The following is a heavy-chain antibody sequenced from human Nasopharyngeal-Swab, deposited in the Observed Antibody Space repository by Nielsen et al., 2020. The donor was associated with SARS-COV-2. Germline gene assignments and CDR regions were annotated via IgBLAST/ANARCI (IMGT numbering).Heavy chain of an antibody. J-gene: IGHJ3*02. CDR1: GYSFTSYW. CDR2: IYPGDSDT. D-gene: IGHD3-9*01. V-gene: IGHV5-51*01. CDR3: ARRAYDILTGYLLDAFEI. Sequence: GESLKISCKGSGYSFTSYWIGWVRQMPGNGLEWMGIIYPGDSDTRYSPSFQGQVTISADKSISTAYLQWSSLKASDTAMYYWARRAYDILTGYLLDAFEIWGQGTMVTVSS.